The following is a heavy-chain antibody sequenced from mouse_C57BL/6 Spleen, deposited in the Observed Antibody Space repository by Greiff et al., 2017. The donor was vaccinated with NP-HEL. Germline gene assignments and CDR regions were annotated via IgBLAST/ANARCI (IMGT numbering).Heavy chain of an antibody. CDR3: ARMATAQATAY. CDR1: GYTFTSYG. V-gene: IGHV1-81*01. J-gene: IGHJ3*01. CDR2: IYPRSGNT. Sequence: VQLQQSGAELARPGASVKLSCKASGYTFTSYGISWVKQRTGQGLEWIGEIYPRSGNTYYNEKFKGKATLTADKSSSTAYMELRSLTSEDSAVYFCARMATAQATAYWGQGTLVTVSA. D-gene: IGHD3-2*02.